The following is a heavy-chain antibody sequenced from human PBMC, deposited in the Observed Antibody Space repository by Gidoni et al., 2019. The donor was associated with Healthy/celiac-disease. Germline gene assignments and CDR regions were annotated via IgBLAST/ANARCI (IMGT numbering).Heavy chain of an antibody. CDR1: GFTFEDYA. Sequence: EVQLVESGGDLVQSGRSLRLSCEASGFTFEDYAMHWVRQAPGKGLEWVSGISWNSGSIGYADSVRGRFTISRDNAKNSLYLQMNSLRAEDTALYYCAKEIQLWSGSDYYGMDVWGQGTTVTVSS. J-gene: IGHJ6*02. V-gene: IGHV3-9*01. D-gene: IGHD5-18*01. CDR2: ISWNSGSI. CDR3: AKEIQLWSGSDYYGMDV.